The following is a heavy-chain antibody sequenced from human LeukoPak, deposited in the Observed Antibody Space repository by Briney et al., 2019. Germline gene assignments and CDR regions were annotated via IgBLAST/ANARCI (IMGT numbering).Heavy chain of an antibody. J-gene: IGHJ4*02. CDR3: ARDGGSYYDTDY. V-gene: IGHV1-69*04. CDR1: GGTFSSYA. D-gene: IGHD1-26*01. Sequence: GASVKVSCKASGGTFSSYAISWVRQAPGQGLEWMGRIIPILGIANYAQKFQGRVTITADKSTSTAYMELSSLRSEDTAVYYCARDGGSYYDTDYWGQGTLVTVSS. CDR2: IIPILGIA.